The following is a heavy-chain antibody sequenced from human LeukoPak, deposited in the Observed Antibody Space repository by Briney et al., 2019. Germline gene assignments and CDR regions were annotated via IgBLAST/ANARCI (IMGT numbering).Heavy chain of an antibody. CDR2: INHSGST. D-gene: IGHD3-10*01. CDR3: ARGTMVRGVIIIRPFAY. Sequence: SETLSLTCAVYGGSFSGYYWSWIRLPRGKGLEWIGAINHSGSTNYNPSLKSRVTISVDTSKNQFSLKLSSVTAADTAVYYCARGTMVRGVIIIRPFAYWGPGTLVTVSS. CDR1: GGSFSGYY. J-gene: IGHJ4*02. V-gene: IGHV4-34*01.